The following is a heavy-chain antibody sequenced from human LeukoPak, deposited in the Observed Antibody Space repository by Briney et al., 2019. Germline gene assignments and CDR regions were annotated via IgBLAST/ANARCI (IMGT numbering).Heavy chain of an antibody. Sequence: SETLSLTCTVSGGSISSSSYYWGWIRQPPGKGLEWIGSIYYSGSTYYNPSLKSRVTISVDTSKTQFSLKLSSVTAADTAVYYCAREPLTLGYCTNGVCYRGWFDPWGQGTLVTVSS. CDR2: IYYSGST. CDR3: AREPLTLGYCTNGVCYRGWFDP. D-gene: IGHD2-8*01. V-gene: IGHV4-39*02. CDR1: GGSISSSSYY. J-gene: IGHJ5*02.